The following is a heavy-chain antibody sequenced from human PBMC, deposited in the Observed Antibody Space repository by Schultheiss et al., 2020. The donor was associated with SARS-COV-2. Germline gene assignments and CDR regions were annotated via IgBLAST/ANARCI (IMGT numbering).Heavy chain of an antibody. D-gene: IGHD2-2*02. J-gene: IGHJ6*02. CDR2: ISTSSRYI. Sequence: GGSLRLSCAASGFTFSIYSMNWVRQAPGKGLEWVSSISTSSRYIYYADSVKGRFTISRDNAKNSLYLQMNSLRAEDTAVYYCARASEDCSSTSCYSIRSWGMDVLGQGSTGTVAS. CDR3: ARASEDCSSTSCYSIRSWGMDV. CDR1: GFTFSIYS. V-gene: IGHV3-21*01.